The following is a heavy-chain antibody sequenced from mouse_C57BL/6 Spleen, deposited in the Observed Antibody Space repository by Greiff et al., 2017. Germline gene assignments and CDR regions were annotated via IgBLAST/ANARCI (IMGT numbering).Heavy chain of an antibody. J-gene: IGHJ2*01. V-gene: IGHV1-64*01. CDR1: GYTFTSYW. CDR2: IHPNSGST. D-gene: IGHD1-1*01. CDR3: AREITTVVATYYFDY. Sequence: VQLQQPGAELVKPGASVKLSCKASGYTFTSYWMHWVKQRPGQGLEWIGMIHPNSGSTNYNEKSKSKATLTVDKSSSTAYMQLSSLTSEDSAVYYCAREITTVVATYYFDYWGQGTTLTVSS.